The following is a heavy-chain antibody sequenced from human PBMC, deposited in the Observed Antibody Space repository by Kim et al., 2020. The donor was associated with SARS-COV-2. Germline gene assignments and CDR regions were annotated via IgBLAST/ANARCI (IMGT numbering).Heavy chain of an antibody. CDR1: GFTFSSYA. Sequence: GGSLRLSCAASGFTFSSYAMSWVRQAPGKGLEWVSAISGSGGSTYYADSVKGRFTISRDNSKNTLYLQMNSLRAEDTAVYYCAIFVVVVPAAEGYYGMDVWGQGTTVTVSS. CDR2: ISGSGGST. D-gene: IGHD2-2*01. CDR3: AIFVVVVPAAEGYYGMDV. J-gene: IGHJ6*02. V-gene: IGHV3-23*01.